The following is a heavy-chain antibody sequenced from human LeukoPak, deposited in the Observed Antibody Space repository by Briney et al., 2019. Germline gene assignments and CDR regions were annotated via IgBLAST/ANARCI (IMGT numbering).Heavy chain of an antibody. CDR2: IIPIYGTT. CDR1: GCTFNSYG. V-gene: IGHV1-69*06. D-gene: IGHD3-16*01. CDR3: ASSTTDYDSLGIYYMDV. J-gene: IGHJ6*03. Sequence: ASVKVSCKASGCTFNSYGISWVRQAPGQGPESMGRIIPIYGTTNYAQKFQGRVTITADKSTNTVYMELSSLRSEETAIYYCASSTTDYDSLGIYYMDVWGKGTTVTVSS.